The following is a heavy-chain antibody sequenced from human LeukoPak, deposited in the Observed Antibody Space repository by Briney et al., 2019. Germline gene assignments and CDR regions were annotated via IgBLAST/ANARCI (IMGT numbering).Heavy chain of an antibody. D-gene: IGHD6-19*01. CDR1: GFIFSSYE. CDR3: ARDRYSSGWYGAFDI. CDR2: ISSSTGGVI. V-gene: IGHV3-48*03. Sequence: PGGSLRLSCAASGFIFSSYEMNWVRQAPGKGPEWISYISSSTGGVIYYTDSVKGRFTISRDNDKNSLSLQMNSLRGEDTAVYYCARDRYSSGWYGAFDIWGQGTMVTVSS. J-gene: IGHJ3*02.